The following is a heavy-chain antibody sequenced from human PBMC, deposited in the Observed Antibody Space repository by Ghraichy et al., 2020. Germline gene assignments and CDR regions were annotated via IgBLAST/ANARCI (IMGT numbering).Heavy chain of an antibody. D-gene: IGHD6-13*01. CDR3: ARGAAAGRRYFQH. J-gene: IGHJ1*01. CDR2: ISYDGSNK. V-gene: IGHV3-30-3*01. CDR1: GFTFGSYA. Sequence: GGSLRLSCAASGFTFGSYAMHWVRQAPGKGLEWVAVISYDGSNKYYADSVKGRFTISRDNSKNTLYLQMNSLRAEDTAVYYCARGAAAGRRYFQHWGQGTLVTVSS.